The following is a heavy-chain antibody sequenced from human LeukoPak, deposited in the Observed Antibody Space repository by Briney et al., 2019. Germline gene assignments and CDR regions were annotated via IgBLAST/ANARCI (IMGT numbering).Heavy chain of an antibody. J-gene: IGHJ4*02. D-gene: IGHD4-17*01. CDR1: GFTFSSYG. V-gene: IGHV3-30*03. Sequence: GGSLRLSCAASGFTFSSYGMHWVRQAPGKGLEWVAVISYDGSNKYYADSVKGRFTISRDNSKNTLYLQMNSLRAEDTAVYYCARGIYGDYALGYWGQGTLVTVSS. CDR3: ARGIYGDYALGY. CDR2: ISYDGSNK.